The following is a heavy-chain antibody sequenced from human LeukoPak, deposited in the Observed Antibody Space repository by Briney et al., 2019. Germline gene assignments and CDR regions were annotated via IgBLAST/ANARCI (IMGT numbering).Heavy chain of an antibody. D-gene: IGHD3-16*01. CDR2: LRGKSHSDPP. J-gene: IGHJ5*02. CDR3: TVTQSGGTWFDP. CDR1: GFIYRDSA. Sequence: GGSLQLPCAAWGFIYRDSAIQGLRQASGKALEWFGRLRGKSHSDPPAYEESVKGRFTISRDDSKGTVYLQMNSLKAEDTAVYFCTVTQSGGTWFDPWGPGTQVTVSS. V-gene: IGHV3-73*01.